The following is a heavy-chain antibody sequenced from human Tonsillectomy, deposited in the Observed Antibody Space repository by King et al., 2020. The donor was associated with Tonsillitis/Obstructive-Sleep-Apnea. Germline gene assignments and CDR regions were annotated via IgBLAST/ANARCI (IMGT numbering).Heavy chain of an antibody. D-gene: IGHD2-2*01. CDR3: VRGVPAAIGVYYFDY. V-gene: IGHV4-31*01. CDR1: GGSISSGGYY. Sequence: LQLQESGPGLVKPSQTLSLTCTVSGGSISSGGYYWSWIRQHPGKGLEWIAYIYYSGSTYYNPSLKSLVTISVDTSKNQFSLRLSSVTAADTAVYYCVRGVPAAIGVYYFDYWGQGTLVTVSS. CDR2: IYYSGST. J-gene: IGHJ4*02.